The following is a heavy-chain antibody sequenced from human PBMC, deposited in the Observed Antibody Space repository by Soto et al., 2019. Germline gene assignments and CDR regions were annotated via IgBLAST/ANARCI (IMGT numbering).Heavy chain of an antibody. CDR1: GFTFSSYA. V-gene: IGHV3-30-3*01. CDR2: ISYDGSNK. J-gene: IGHJ6*02. Sequence: QVQLVESGGGVVQPGRSLRLSCAASGFTFSSYAMHWVRQAPGKGLEWVAVISYDGSNKYYADSVKGRFTISRDNSKNTLYLQMNSLRAEDTAVYYCARELLHYYYGMDVWGQGTTVTVSS. CDR3: ARELLHYYYGMDV. D-gene: IGHD1-26*01.